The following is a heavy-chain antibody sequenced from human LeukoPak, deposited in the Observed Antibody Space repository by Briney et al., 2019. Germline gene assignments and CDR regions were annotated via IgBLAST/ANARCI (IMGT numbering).Heavy chain of an antibody. J-gene: IGHJ4*02. D-gene: IGHD6-6*01. Sequence: SQTLSLTCAISGDSVSSNSAAWNWIRQSPWRGLEWLGRTYYRSKWYNDYAVSVKSRITINPGASKNQFSLQLNSVTPEDMAVYYCARDGTVRQLVFDYWGQGTLVTVSS. V-gene: IGHV6-1*01. CDR1: GDSVSSNSAA. CDR2: TYYRSKWYN. CDR3: ARDGTVRQLVFDY.